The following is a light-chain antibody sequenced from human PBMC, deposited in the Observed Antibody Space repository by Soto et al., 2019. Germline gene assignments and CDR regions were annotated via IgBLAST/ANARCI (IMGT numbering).Light chain of an antibody. V-gene: IGKV3-15*01. CDR2: RAS. Sequence: IVMEQSPPPPSVSPRESATLSCRASQNIYYNVAWYQHRPGQAPRLLIYRASTRATGVPARFSGSGSGTEFTLTISSLQSEDFTVYSCLQYHNLWAFGQGTKVDIK. CDR3: LQYHNLWA. J-gene: IGKJ1*01. CDR1: QNIYYN.